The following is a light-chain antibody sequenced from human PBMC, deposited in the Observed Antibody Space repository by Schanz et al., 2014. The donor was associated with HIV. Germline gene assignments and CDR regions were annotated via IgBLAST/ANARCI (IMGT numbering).Light chain of an antibody. CDR3: QYFGNSGGT. J-gene: IGKJ4*01. CDR1: QSVSNNY. CDR2: GAS. V-gene: IGKV3-20*01. Sequence: ETVLTQSPGTLSLSPGERVTLSCRASQSVSNNYLAWYRQTPGQPPRLVIFGASNKAAGFSHRFSGTGSGTXFTLTISRLEPEDFAVYFCQYFGNSGGTFGGGTKVEIK.